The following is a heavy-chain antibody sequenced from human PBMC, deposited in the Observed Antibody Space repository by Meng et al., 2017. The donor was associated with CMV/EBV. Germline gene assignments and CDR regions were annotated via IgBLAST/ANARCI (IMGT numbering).Heavy chain of an antibody. Sequence: GESLKISCAASGFAVSGYYMSWVRQAPGKGLQWVSVIYRGDSTYYADSVKGRFTISRDNSKNTLYLQMNSLRAEDKAVYYCARAYDYGDYDSCYFDYWGQGTLVTVSS. CDR1: GFAVSGYY. CDR3: ARAYDYGDYDSCYFDY. V-gene: IGHV3-53*01. J-gene: IGHJ4*02. D-gene: IGHD4-17*01. CDR2: IYRGDST.